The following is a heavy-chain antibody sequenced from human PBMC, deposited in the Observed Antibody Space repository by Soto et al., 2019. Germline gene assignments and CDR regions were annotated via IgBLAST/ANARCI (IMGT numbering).Heavy chain of an antibody. CDR2: ISDGGGFTT. V-gene: IGHV3-23*01. CDR1: GFTFSNFP. CDR3: ANDPYCTSTACYAGNFYY. J-gene: IGHJ4*02. Sequence: EVQLLESGGGLVQPGGSLRLSCEASGFTFSNFPMSWVRQAPGKGLEWVSYISDGGGFTTLYVDSVKGRFAISRDNSRNTLYLQMNSLRPEDTALYYCANDPYCTSTACYAGNFYYWGQGTLVTVSS. D-gene: IGHD2-2*01.